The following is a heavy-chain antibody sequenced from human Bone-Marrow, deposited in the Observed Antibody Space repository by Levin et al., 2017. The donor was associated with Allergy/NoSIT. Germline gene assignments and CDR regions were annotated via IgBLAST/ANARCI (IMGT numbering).Heavy chain of an antibody. CDR2: IYWDDDK. Sequence: ASGPTLVKPTQTLTLTCTFSGFSLRTTGVGVGWIRQPPGKALEWLALIYWDDDKRYSPSLKTRLTVTKDTSKNQVVLTMTNMDPVDTATYYCAHRHSSSAGFDYWGQGTLVTVSS. CDR1: GFSLRTTGVG. D-gene: IGHD6-6*01. J-gene: IGHJ4*02. V-gene: IGHV2-5*02. CDR3: AHRHSSSAGFDY.